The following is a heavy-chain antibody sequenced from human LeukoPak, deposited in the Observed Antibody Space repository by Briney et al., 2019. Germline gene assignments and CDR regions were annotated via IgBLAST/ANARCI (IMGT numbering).Heavy chain of an antibody. Sequence: QPGRSLRLSCTASGFTFGDYAMSWVRQAPGKGLEWVGFIRSKAYGGTTEYAASVKGRFTISRDDSKSIAYLQMNSLKTEDTAVYYCERVVTRVIFDYWGQGTLVTVSS. V-gene: IGHV3-49*04. CDR1: GFTFGDYA. D-gene: IGHD5-18*01. CDR3: ERVVTRVIFDY. J-gene: IGHJ4*02. CDR2: IRSKAYGGTT.